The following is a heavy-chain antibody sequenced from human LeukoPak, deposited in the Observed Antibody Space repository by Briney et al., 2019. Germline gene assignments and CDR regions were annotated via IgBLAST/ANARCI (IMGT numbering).Heavy chain of an antibody. CDR1: GGTFSSYA. CDR3: ARDRKPWIQIWTTNWFDP. V-gene: IGHV1-69*13. J-gene: IGHJ5*02. D-gene: IGHD5-18*01. CDR2: IIPIFGTA. Sequence: ASVKVSCKASGGTFSSYAISWVRQAPGQGLEWMGGIIPIFGTANYAQKFQGRVTITADESTSTAYMELSSLRSEDTAVYYCARDRKPWIQIWTTNWFDPWGQGTLVTVSS.